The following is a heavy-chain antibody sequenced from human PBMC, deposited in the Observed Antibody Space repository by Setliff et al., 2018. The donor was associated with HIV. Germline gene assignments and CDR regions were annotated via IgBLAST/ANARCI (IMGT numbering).Heavy chain of an antibody. D-gene: IGHD3-10*01. CDR3: ARRIDDSGSFPDKNWFDT. Sequence: TSETLSLTCTVSGDSISSYSWNWIRQSPGGGLEWIGFIFSSGSTKYNPSLQSRVTMSIDTSKNQFSLRLTSVTAADTAVYYCARRIDDSGSFPDKNWFDTWGQGSLVTVS. CDR1: GDSISSYS. V-gene: IGHV4-4*09. CDR2: IFSSGST. J-gene: IGHJ5*02.